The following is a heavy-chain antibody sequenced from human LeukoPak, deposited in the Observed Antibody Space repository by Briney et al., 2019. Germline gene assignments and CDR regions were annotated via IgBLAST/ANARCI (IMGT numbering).Heavy chain of an antibody. CDR1: GFTFSSYA. Sequence: PGGSLRLSCAASGFTFSSYAMSWVRQARGKGLEWVSVISVSGGSTYYADSVKGRFTISRDNSKNTLYLQMNSLRGEDTAVYYCAKADSARGVTLKTTIDYWGQGTLVTVSS. CDR2: ISVSGGST. V-gene: IGHV3-23*01. J-gene: IGHJ4*02. D-gene: IGHD1-14*01. CDR3: AKADSARGVTLKTTIDY.